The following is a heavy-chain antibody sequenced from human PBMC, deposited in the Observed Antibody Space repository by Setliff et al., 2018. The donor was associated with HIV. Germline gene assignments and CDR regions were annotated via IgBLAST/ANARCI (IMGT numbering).Heavy chain of an antibody. V-gene: IGHV4-59*01. CDR2: IYYSGRT. D-gene: IGHD2-15*01. Sequence: PSETLSLTCSVSGSSISGYYWNWIRQPPGKGLEWIGCIYYSGRTTYNSSLKSRVTISLDTSKKQFSLKLTSVTAADTAVYYCARGRDIVVVVGAENSFYYYMDVWGKGTTVTVSS. J-gene: IGHJ6*03. CDR1: GSSISGYY. CDR3: ARGRDIVVVVGAENSFYYYMDV.